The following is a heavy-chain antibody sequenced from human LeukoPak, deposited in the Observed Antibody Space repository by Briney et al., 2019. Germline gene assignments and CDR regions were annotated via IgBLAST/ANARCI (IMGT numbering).Heavy chain of an antibody. V-gene: IGHV3-23*01. CDR2: ISGSGGST. Sequence: GGSLGLSCATSGFTFSSYAMSWVRRAPGKGLEWVSAISGSGGSTYYADSVKGRFTISRDNSKNTLSLQMSSLRAEETAVYYCAKVDSSGWYGGVAFDIWGQGTVVIVSS. J-gene: IGHJ3*02. CDR1: GFTFSSYA. CDR3: AKVDSSGWYGGVAFDI. D-gene: IGHD6-19*01.